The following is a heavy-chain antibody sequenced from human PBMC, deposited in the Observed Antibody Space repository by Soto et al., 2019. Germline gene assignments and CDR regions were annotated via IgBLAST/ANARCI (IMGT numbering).Heavy chain of an antibody. Sequence: SVEVSCEASGGTFSSYTNSWVLQAPGQGLEWMGGIIPIFGTANYAQKFQGRVTITADKSTSTAYMELSSLRSEDTAVYYCARALKIATILFDYWGQGTLVTVSS. D-gene: IGHD2-21*01. CDR3: ARALKIATILFDY. J-gene: IGHJ4*02. CDR2: IIPIFGTA. CDR1: GGTFSSYT. V-gene: IGHV1-69*06.